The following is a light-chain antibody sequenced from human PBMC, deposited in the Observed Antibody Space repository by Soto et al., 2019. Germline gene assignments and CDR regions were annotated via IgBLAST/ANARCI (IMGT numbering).Light chain of an antibody. V-gene: IGKV1-27*01. CDR3: QKYNSAPNT. CDR1: RAISSS. CDR2: AAS. J-gene: IGKJ2*01. Sequence: DVQMTQSPSSLSASVGDRVTITFRARRAISSSLAWYQQKPGKVPKLLIYAASTLHAGVQSRFSGSGCGTFFTLTINSLQPEDVATYYCQKYNSAPNTFGRGTRLEIE.